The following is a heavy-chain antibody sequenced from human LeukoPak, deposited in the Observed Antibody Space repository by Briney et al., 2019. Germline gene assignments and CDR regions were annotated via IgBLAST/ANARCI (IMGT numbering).Heavy chain of an antibody. V-gene: IGHV1-18*01. J-gene: IGHJ4*02. CDR1: GYTFTTYG. D-gene: IGHD6-13*01. CDR2: ISAYNGNT. Sequence: ASVKVSCKASGYTFTTYGISWVRQVPGQGLEWMGWISAYNGNTNYAQKLQVRVTMTTDTSTSTAYMELRSLRSDDTAVYYCARALAAGGFYDNWGQGTLVTVSS. CDR3: ARALAAGGFYDN.